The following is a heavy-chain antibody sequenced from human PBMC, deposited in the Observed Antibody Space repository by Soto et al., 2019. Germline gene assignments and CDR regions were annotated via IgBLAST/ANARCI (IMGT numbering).Heavy chain of an antibody. CDR1: GFTFTNYW. V-gene: IGHV3-74*01. J-gene: IGHJ3*02. CDR3: GTVFEK. CDR2: IDNHGDGT. Sequence: EVQVVESGGGLVQPGGSLRLSCAASGFTFTNYWMHWVRQVPGEGLVWVSRIDNHGDGTSYADFVKGRFTISRDNAKNTLYLPKNSMRVEDPANYYCGTVFEKWGQGTMVTVSS.